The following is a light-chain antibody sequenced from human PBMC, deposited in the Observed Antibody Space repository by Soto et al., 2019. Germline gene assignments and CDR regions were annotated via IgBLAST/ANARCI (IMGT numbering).Light chain of an antibody. CDR3: AAWDVSLSTLYV. Sequence: QSVLTPPPSASGTPGQRVTISFSGSSSNIGTNYVYWYQQLPGTAPKLLIYRNNQRPSGVPDRFSGSKSGTSASLAISGLRSEDEADYYCAAWDVSLSTLYVFGTGTKLTVL. CDR2: RNN. CDR1: SSNIGTNY. V-gene: IGLV1-47*01. J-gene: IGLJ1*01.